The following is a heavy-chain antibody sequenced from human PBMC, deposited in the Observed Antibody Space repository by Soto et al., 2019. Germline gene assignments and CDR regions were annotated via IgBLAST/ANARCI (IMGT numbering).Heavy chain of an antibody. J-gene: IGHJ4*02. D-gene: IGHD3-22*01. Sequence: SETLSLTCTVSGDPVTSGSFYWSWIRQPPGKGLEWIGYVYYTGNTNNNPSLKSRVSISIDTSKNQFSLKLRSVTATDTAVYYCARKDYDSRLDFWGQGTLVTVSS. V-gene: IGHV4-61*01. CDR3: ARKDYDSRLDF. CDR1: GDPVTSGSFY. CDR2: VYYTGNT.